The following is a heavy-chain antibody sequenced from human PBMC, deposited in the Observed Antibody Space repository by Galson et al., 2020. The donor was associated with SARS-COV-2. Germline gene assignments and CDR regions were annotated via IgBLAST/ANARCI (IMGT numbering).Heavy chain of an antibody. D-gene: IGHD3-3*01. Sequence: GESLKISCKGSGYSFTSYWIGWVRQMPGKGLEWMGIIYPGDSDTRYSPSFQGQVTISADKSISTAYLQWSSLKASDTAMYYCARQRTYDFWSGYPFDYWGQGTLVTVSS. V-gene: IGHV5-51*01. CDR3: ARQRTYDFWSGYPFDY. CDR1: GYSFTSYW. J-gene: IGHJ4*02. CDR2: IYPGDSDT.